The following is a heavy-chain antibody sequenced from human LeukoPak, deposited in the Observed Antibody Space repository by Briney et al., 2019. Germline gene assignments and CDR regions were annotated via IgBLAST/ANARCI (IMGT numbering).Heavy chain of an antibody. V-gene: IGHV4-61*02. CDR2: INTSGST. Sequence: SETLSLTCTVSGGSISSGSYYWSWIRQPAGKGLEWIGRINTSGSTNYNPSLKSRVTISVDTSKNQFSLKLSSVTAADTAVYYCAREVWSSGFVGSDYWGQGTLVTVSS. CDR3: AREVWSSGFVGSDY. J-gene: IGHJ4*02. CDR1: GGSISSGSYY. D-gene: IGHD3-22*01.